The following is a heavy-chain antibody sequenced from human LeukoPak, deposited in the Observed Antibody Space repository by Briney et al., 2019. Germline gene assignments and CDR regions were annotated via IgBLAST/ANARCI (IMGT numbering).Heavy chain of an antibody. D-gene: IGHD5-12*01. CDR1: GYSFTNYW. Sequence: GESLKISCKGSGYSFTNYWIAWVRQMPGKGLEWMGTIYPDDSDARYSPSFQGQVSISVDKSVNTAYPQWSSLEASDIAMYYCAREVYSESRGYDYWGQGTLVTVSS. CDR3: AREVYSESRGYDY. CDR2: IYPDDSDA. V-gene: IGHV5-51*01. J-gene: IGHJ4*02.